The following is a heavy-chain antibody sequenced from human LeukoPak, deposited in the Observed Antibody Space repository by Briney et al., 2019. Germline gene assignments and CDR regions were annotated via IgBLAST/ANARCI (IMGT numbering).Heavy chain of an antibody. CDR2: FDAAVGET. D-gene: IGHD4-23*01. CDR1: GYTLNELS. J-gene: IGHJ4*02. Sequence: AAAKVSCKLSGYTLNELSMHWVRQAPREGREWMGGFDAAVGETVYAHRFQRRLTMTEDTSTNTGYMELTSLRSEDTAVYYCAADGGGLSSVVTPRSSPFDYWGQGTLVTVSS. CDR3: AADGGGLSSVVTPRSSPFDY. V-gene: IGHV1-24*01.